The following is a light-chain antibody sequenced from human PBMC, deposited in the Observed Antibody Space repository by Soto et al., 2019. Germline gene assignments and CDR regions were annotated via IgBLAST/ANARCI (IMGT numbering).Light chain of an antibody. CDR2: EDS. Sequence: QSALTQPASVSGSPGQSITISCTGASSDFGNNNLVSWYQQHPGKAPKLMIYEDSKRPPGVSNRFSGSKSGNTASLTISGLHVDDEADYYCCSYVVGGALFGGGTKRTVL. CDR3: CSYVVGGAL. CDR1: SSDFGNNNL. J-gene: IGLJ2*01. V-gene: IGLV2-23*01.